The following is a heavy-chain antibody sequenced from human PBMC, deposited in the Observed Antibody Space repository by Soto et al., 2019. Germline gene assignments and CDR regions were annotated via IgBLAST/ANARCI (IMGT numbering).Heavy chain of an antibody. V-gene: IGHV4-59*01. CDR3: ARAQVTLGIIYYFDY. D-gene: IGHD3-16*01. CDR1: GGFISNYY. J-gene: IGHJ4*02. Sequence: PSETRSLTGTVAGGFISNYYWSWVRPSPGKGLGCIGYIYYRGGTNYNPSLKGRVTISVDTSKNQFSLKLSSVTAADTAGYYWARAQVTLGIIYYFDYWGQGTLVTVSS. CDR2: IYYRGGT.